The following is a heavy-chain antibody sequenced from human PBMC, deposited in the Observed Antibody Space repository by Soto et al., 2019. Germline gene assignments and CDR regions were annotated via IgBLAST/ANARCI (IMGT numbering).Heavy chain of an antibody. CDR2: ISGSGGST. V-gene: IGHV3-23*01. D-gene: IGHD2-15*01. CDR1: GFTFSSYA. CDR3: ARDGYCSGGSCYSVPVFDY. Sequence: PGGSLRLSCAASGFTFSSYAMSWVRQAPGKGLEWVSAISGSGGSTYYEDSVKGRFTISRDNSKNTLYLQMNSLRAEDTAVYYCARDGYCSGGSCYSVPVFDYWGQGTLVTVSS. J-gene: IGHJ4*02.